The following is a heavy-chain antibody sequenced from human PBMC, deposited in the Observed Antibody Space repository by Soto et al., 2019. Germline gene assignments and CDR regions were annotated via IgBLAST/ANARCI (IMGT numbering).Heavy chain of an antibody. V-gene: IGHV3-33*01. D-gene: IGHD1-1*01. Sequence: QVQLVESGGGVVQPGRSLRLSCAASGFTFSSYGMHWVRQAPGKGLEWVAVIWYDGSNIYYADSVKGRFTISRDNSKNTLYLQMNSLRAEDTAVYYCARDRRKTGLMYYFDYWGQGTLVTVSS. CDR2: IWYDGSNI. CDR1: GFTFSSYG. J-gene: IGHJ4*02. CDR3: ARDRRKTGLMYYFDY.